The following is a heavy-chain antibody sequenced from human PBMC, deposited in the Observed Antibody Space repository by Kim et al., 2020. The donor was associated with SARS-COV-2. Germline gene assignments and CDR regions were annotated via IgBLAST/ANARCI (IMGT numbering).Heavy chain of an antibody. CDR2: VYFSGST. CDR1: GGSISSSSYY. D-gene: IGHD6-13*01. J-gene: IGHJ4*02. Sequence: SETLSLTCSVSGGSISSSSYYWGWIRQPPGKGLEWIGSVYFSGSTYYNQSLKSRVTISVDTSNNQFSLKLRSVTAADTAVYYCAKTGYSSSWYVGYWGQG. V-gene: IGHV4-39*01. CDR3: AKTGYSSSWYVGY.